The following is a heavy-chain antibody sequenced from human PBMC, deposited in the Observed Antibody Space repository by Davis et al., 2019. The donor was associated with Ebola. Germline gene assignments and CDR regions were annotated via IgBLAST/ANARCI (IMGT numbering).Heavy chain of an antibody. J-gene: IGHJ3*02. Sequence: GESLKISCAASGFTFSSYWMHWVRQAPGKGLVWVSRINSDGSSTSYADSVKGRFTISRDNAKNTLYLQMNSLRAEDTAVYYCATYSGYDLLVFVGAFDIWGQGTMVTVSS. D-gene: IGHD5-12*01. V-gene: IGHV3-74*01. CDR1: GFTFSSYW. CDR3: ATYSGYDLLVFVGAFDI. CDR2: INSDGSST.